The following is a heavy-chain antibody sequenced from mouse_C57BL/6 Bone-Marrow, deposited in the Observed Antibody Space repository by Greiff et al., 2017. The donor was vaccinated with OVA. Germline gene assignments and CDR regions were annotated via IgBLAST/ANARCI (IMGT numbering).Heavy chain of an antibody. CDR2: IWWDDDK. V-gene: IGHV8-8*01. J-gene: IGHJ1*03. CDR1: GFSLSTFGMG. CDR3: APGYDYDVPFYWYFDV. D-gene: IGHD2-4*01. Sequence: QVTLKVSGPGILQPSQTLSLTCSFSGFSLSTFGMGVGWIRQPSGKGLEWLAHIWWDDDKYYNPALKSRLTISKDTSKNQVFLKIANVDTADTATYYCAPGYDYDVPFYWYFDVWGTGTTVTVSS.